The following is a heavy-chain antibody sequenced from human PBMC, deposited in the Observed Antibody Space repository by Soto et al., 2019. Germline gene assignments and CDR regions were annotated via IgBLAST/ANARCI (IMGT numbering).Heavy chain of an antibody. CDR1: GGSVSSGSYY. CDR2: IYYSGST. CDR3: ARDRGGGGDFHPFDY. V-gene: IGHV4-61*01. Sequence: QVQLQESGPGLVKPSETLSLTSTVSGGSVSSGSYYWSWLRQPPGKGLEWIGYIYYSGSTNYNPSLKSRVTISVDTSKNQFSLKLSSVTAADTGVYYCARDRGGGGDFHPFDYWGQGTLVTVSS. J-gene: IGHJ4*02. D-gene: IGHD2-21*02.